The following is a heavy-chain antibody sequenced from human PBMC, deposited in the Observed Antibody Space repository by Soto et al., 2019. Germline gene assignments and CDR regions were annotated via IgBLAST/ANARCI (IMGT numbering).Heavy chain of an antibody. CDR2: IYYSGST. CDR3: ARHRDTAMVNQGDAFDI. V-gene: IGHV4-59*08. D-gene: IGHD5-18*01. CDR1: GGSISSYY. J-gene: IGHJ3*02. Sequence: SETLSLTCTVSGGSISSYYWSWIRQPPGKGLEWIGYIYYSGSTNYNPSLKSRDTISVDTSKNQFSLKLSSVTAADTAVYYCARHRDTAMVNQGDAFDIWGQGTMVTVSS.